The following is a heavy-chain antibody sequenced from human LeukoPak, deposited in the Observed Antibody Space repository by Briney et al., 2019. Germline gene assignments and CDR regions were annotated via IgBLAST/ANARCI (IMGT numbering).Heavy chain of an antibody. J-gene: IGHJ4*02. CDR3: ARASIAASGYYFDY. Sequence: PGGSLRLSCAASGFPVSTNYMTWVRQAPGKGLEWVSVIYSGGSTFYADSVKGRFTISRDNSKNTLYLQMNSLRAEDTAVYYCARASIAASGYYFDYWGQGTLVTVSS. CDR1: GFPVSTNY. D-gene: IGHD6-6*01. CDR2: IYSGGST. V-gene: IGHV3-66*02.